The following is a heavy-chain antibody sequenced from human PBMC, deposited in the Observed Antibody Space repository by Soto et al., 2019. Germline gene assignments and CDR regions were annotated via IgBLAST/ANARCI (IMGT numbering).Heavy chain of an antibody. CDR2: ISAYSGHT. CDR3: ARVVGGTGYRYIDY. D-gene: IGHD5-12*01. V-gene: IGHV1-18*01. J-gene: IGHJ4*02. Sequence: QVHLLQSGAEVKRPGASVKVSCKASGYNFITFAISWVRQAPGPGLEWMGWISAYSGHTDYAQKLEGRVSMTIDAETSTAYMDLRILRSDDTAVYYCARVVGGTGYRYIDYWGQGTLVTVSS. CDR1: GYNFITFA.